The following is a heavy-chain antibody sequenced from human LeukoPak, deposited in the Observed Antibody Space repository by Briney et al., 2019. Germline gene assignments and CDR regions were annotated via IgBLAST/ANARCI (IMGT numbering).Heavy chain of an antibody. CDR2: IKKDGGET. CDR3: ARRKEVQTTFDY. Sequence: PGGSLRLSCVASGFVFSNYWMGWVRQAPGKGLEWVANIKKDGGETYYVDSVKGRSTISRDNAKNSLDLQMNSLRDEDTAVYYCARRKEVQTTFDYWGQGTLVTVSS. J-gene: IGHJ4*02. V-gene: IGHV3-7*01. CDR1: GFVFSNYW. D-gene: IGHD4/OR15-4a*01.